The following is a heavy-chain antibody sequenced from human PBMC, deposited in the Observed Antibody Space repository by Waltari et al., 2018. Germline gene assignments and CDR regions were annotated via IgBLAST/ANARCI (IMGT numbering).Heavy chain of an antibody. D-gene: IGHD3-10*01. CDR3: AGTYYYGSGSYY. CDR2: IYYSGST. V-gene: IGHV4-59*01. Sequence: QVQLQESGPGLVKPSETLSLTCTVSGGSISSYYWSWIRQPPGKGLEWIGYIYYSGSTNYNPSLKSRVTISVDTAKNQFSLKLSSVTAADTAVYYCAGTYYYGSGSYYWGQGTLVTVSS. CDR1: GGSISSYY. J-gene: IGHJ4*02.